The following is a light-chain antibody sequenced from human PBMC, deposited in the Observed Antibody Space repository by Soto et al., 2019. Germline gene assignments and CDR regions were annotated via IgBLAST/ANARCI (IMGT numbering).Light chain of an antibody. CDR1: STNSSYA. CDR3: QTWGTGIVV. Sequence: QHVLTQSPSASASLGASVKLTCTLSSTNSSYAIAWHQQQPEKGPRYLMKLNSDGSHSKGDGIPDRFSGSSSGAERYLTISSLQSEDEADYYCQTWGTGIVVFGGGTQLTVL. J-gene: IGLJ2*01. V-gene: IGLV4-69*01. CDR2: LNSDGSH.